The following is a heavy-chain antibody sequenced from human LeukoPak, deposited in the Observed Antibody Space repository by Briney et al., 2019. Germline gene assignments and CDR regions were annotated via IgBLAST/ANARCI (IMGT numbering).Heavy chain of an antibody. CDR3: AKRDDSGGNLVDL. CDR2: IYYSGST. J-gene: IGHJ4*02. Sequence: SETLSLTCAVSGGSIRSGSHYWAWIRQPPGKGLEWIGSIYYSGSTYYNPSLENRVTISIDTSKNHFSLKLSSLSAADTSVYYCAKRDDSGGNLVDLWGQGTLVTVS. CDR1: GGSIRSGSHY. V-gene: IGHV4-39*02. D-gene: IGHD3-22*01.